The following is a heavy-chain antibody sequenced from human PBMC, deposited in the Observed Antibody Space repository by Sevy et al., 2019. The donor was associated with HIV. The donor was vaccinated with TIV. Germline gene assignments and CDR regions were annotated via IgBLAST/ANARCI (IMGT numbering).Heavy chain of an antibody. CDR2: IWYDGSNK. J-gene: IGHJ6*03. D-gene: IGHD6-13*01. Sequence: GGFLRLSCAASGFTFSSYGMHWVRQAPGKGLEWLAVIWYDGSNKYYADSVKGRFTISRDNSKNTLYLQMNSLRAEDTAVYYCAPEEAAACWGFYYYYYMDVWGKGTTVTVSS. V-gene: IGHV3-33*01. CDR1: GFTFSSYG. CDR3: APEEAAACWGFYYYYYMDV.